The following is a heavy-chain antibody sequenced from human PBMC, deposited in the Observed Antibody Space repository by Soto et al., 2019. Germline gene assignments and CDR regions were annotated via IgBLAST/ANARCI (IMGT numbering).Heavy chain of an antibody. D-gene: IGHD1-26*01. Sequence: LEPLSLTCSVAGCSIISSNWWGWIRQPPGKGLEWIGDIYYSGTTYYNPSLKSRVTMSVDTSKNQFSLKLTSVTAVYTSVYYCARREMQGPIAYWGHGTPVPVSS. J-gene: IGHJ4*01. CDR2: IYYSGTT. CDR1: GCSIISSNW. V-gene: IGHV4-28*01. CDR3: ARREMQGPIAY.